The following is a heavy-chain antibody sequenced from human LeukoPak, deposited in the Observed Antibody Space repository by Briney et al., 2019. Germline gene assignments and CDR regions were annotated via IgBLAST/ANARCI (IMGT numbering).Heavy chain of an antibody. D-gene: IGHD3-10*01. CDR3: ARVNGSGRFPFDY. J-gene: IGHJ4*02. CDR1: GFTFSAYR. Sequence: PGGSLRLSCAASGFTFSAYRITWVRQAPGKGLEWVSYISGSSSTIYYADSVKGRFTISRDNAKNSLYLQMNSLRAEDTAVYYCARVNGSGRFPFDYWGQGTLVTVSS. V-gene: IGHV3-48*01. CDR2: ISGSSSTI.